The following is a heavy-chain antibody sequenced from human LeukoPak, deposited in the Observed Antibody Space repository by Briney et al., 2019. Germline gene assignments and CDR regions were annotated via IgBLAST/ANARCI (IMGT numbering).Heavy chain of an antibody. V-gene: IGHV5-51*01. J-gene: IGHJ4*02. Sequence: GESLQISCKGSGYSFTSYWIGWVRQMPGKGLELMGIIYPGDSDTRYSPSFQGQVTISADKSISTAYLQWSSLKASDTAMYYCARYDYGGNPRNYFDYWGQGTLVTVSS. CDR2: IYPGDSDT. CDR3: ARYDYGGNPRNYFDY. D-gene: IGHD4-23*01. CDR1: GYSFTSYW.